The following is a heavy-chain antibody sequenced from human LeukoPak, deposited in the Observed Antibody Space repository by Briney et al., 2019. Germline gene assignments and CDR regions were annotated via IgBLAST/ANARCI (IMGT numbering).Heavy chain of an antibody. D-gene: IGHD5-12*01. CDR2: ISYDGSNK. Sequence: PGRSLRLSCAASGFTFSSYGMHWVRQAPGKGLEWVAVISYDGSNKYYADSVQGRFTISRDNSRNTLYLQMNSLRAEDMAVYYCAREFSGYAFDIWGQGTMVTVSS. CDR1: GFTFSSYG. CDR3: AREFSGYAFDI. J-gene: IGHJ3*02. V-gene: IGHV3-30*03.